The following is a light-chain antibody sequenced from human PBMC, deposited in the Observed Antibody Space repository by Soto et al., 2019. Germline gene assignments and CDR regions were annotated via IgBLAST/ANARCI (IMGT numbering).Light chain of an antibody. CDR1: QSVSSSS. CDR2: GAS. J-gene: IGKJ3*01. CDR3: QQYDNLPLT. V-gene: IGKV3D-20*01. Sequence: EIVLTQSPATLSLSPGERATLSCGASQSVSSSSLAWYQQKPGLAPRLLIFGASSRATGVPARFSGSGSGTEFTLTINSLQSEDFAVYFCQQYDNLPLTFGPGTKVDIK.